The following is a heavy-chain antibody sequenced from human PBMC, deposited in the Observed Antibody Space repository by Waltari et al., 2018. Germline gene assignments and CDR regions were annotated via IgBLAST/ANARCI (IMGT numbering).Heavy chain of an antibody. CDR1: GFTLSNYW. CDR2: INTDGRST. V-gene: IGHV3-74*01. J-gene: IGHJ4*02. D-gene: IGHD4-17*01. Sequence: EVQLVESGGDLVQRGGSLRLSCAASGFTLSNYWMVWVRQDPGKGLVWVSRINTDGRSTSYADSVRGRFTISRDIAKNTVFLQMNSLRAEDTAVYYCARTSTVSSPFDYWGQGTQVTVSS. CDR3: ARTSTVSSPFDY.